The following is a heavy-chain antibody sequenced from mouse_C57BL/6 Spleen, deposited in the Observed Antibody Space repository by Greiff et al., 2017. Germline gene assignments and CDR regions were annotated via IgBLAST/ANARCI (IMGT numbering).Heavy chain of an antibody. CDR1: GYTFTSYW. CDR3: ARYYGSSYGFAY. D-gene: IGHD1-1*01. Sequence: QVQLQQPGAELVKPGASVKLSCKASGYTFTSYWMQWVKQRPGQGLEWIGEIDPSDSYTNYNQKFKGKATLTVDPSSSTAYMQLSSLTSEDSAVYYCARYYGSSYGFAYWGQGTLVTVSA. J-gene: IGHJ3*01. CDR2: IDPSDSYT. V-gene: IGHV1-50*01.